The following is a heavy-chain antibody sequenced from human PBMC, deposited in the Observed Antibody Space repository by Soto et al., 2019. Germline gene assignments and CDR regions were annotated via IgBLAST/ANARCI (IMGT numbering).Heavy chain of an antibody. CDR3: AGDGYSYGYGYYCMDV. V-gene: IGHV1-69*08. Sequence: QVQLVQSGAEVKKPGSSVKVSCKPSGGTFSSYTISWLRQAPGQGLEWMGRIIHILGIANYAQKFQGRVTITADKSTSTAYMELRSLRSEDKAVYYCAGDGYSYGYGYYCMDVWGKGTTVTVSS. CDR2: IIHILGIA. D-gene: IGHD5-18*01. CDR1: GGTFSSYT. J-gene: IGHJ6*03.